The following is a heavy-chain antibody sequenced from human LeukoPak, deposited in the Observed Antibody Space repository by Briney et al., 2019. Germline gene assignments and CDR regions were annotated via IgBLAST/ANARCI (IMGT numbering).Heavy chain of an antibody. Sequence: SETLSLTCTVSGGSISSSSYYWGWIRQPPGKGLEWIGSIYYSGSTYHNPSLKSRVTVSVDTSKNQFSLKLSSVTAADTAVYYCARHAPQRGGFIVVVPAAICNWGQGTLVTVSS. CDR2: IYYSGST. J-gene: IGHJ4*02. V-gene: IGHV4-39*01. D-gene: IGHD2-2*02. CDR3: ARHAPQRGGFIVVVPAAICN. CDR1: GGSISSSSYY.